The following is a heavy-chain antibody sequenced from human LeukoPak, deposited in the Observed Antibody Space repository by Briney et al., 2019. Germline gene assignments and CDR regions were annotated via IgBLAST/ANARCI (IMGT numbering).Heavy chain of an antibody. J-gene: IGHJ1*01. CDR3: AGSTNDSNLLHH. D-gene: IGHD5-24*01. CDR1: GFTVSGNY. Sequence: GGSLRLSCAASGFTVSGNYMSWVRRAPGKGLEWVSVIYSGGITFYSDSVRGRFTISRDNSMNTLSLQMNSLRAEDTAVYYCAGSTNDSNLLHHWGQGTLVTVSS. V-gene: IGHV3-53*01. CDR2: IYSGGIT.